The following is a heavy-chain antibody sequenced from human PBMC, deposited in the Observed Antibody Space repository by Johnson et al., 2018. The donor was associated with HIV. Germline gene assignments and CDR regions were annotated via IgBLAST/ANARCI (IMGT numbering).Heavy chain of an antibody. J-gene: IGHJ3*02. CDR3: ARAIVVDDGAFDI. CDR2: ISYDGSNK. CDR1: GFTFSSYV. D-gene: IGHD3-22*01. Sequence: QVQLVKSGGGVVQPGRSLRLSCAASGFTFSSYVMHWVRQAPGKGLEWVALISYDGSNKYYADYVKGRFTISRDNSKNTLYLQMNSLRAEDTAVFYCARAIVVDDGAFDIWGQGTMVTVSS. V-gene: IGHV3-30*04.